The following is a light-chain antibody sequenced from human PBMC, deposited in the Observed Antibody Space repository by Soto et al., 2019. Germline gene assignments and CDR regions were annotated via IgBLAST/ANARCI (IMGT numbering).Light chain of an antibody. J-gene: IGLJ1*01. Sequence: QSVLTQPPSASGTPGQRVTISCSGSSSNIGSNTVNWYQQLPGTAPKLLISSNNQRPSGVPDRVSGSKSGTSASLAISGLQSEDEADYYCAAWDDSLNGGYVFGTGTKVTVL. CDR3: AAWDDSLNGGYV. CDR1: SSNIGSNT. V-gene: IGLV1-44*01. CDR2: SNN.